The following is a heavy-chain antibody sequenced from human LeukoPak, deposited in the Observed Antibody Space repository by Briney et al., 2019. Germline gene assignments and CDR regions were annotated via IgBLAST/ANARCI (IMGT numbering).Heavy chain of an antibody. D-gene: IGHD6-19*01. J-gene: IGHJ5*02. CDR2: ISSSGSTI. Sequence: PGGSLRLSCAASGFTLSDNYMSWIRQAPGKGLEWVSYISSSGSTIYYADSVKGRFTISRDNAKNSLYLQMNSLRAEDTAVYYCARDRVAGTPSAYLNWFDPWGQGTLVTVSS. CDR1: GFTLSDNY. V-gene: IGHV3-11*01. CDR3: ARDRVAGTPSAYLNWFDP.